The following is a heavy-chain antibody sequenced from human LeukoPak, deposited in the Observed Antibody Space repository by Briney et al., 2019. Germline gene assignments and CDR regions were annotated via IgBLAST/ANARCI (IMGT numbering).Heavy chain of an antibody. CDR2: TYYRSKWYN. Sequence: SQTLSLTCVVSGDSVSSKYGAWNWIRQSPSRGLEWLGRTYYRSKWYNDYAESMEGRMTISQDTSKNQYSLHLNSVTPDDTAVYYCARDSWTTGWHTFDYWGQGTLVTVSS. D-gene: IGHD1-1*01. J-gene: IGHJ4*02. V-gene: IGHV6-1*01. CDR3: ARDSWTTGWHTFDY. CDR1: GDSVSSKYGA.